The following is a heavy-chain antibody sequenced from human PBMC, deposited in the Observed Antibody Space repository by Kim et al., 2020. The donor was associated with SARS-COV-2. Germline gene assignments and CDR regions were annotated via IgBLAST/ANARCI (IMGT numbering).Heavy chain of an antibody. V-gene: IGHV1-69*04. J-gene: IGHJ4*02. CDR2: IIPILGIA. CDR3: AGLMVGAWADVY. D-gene: IGHD1-26*01. Sequence: SVKVSCKASGGTFSSYAISWVRQAPGQGLEWMGRIIPILGIANYAQKFQGRVTITADKSTSTAYMELSSLRSEDTAVYYCAGLMVGAWADVYWGQGTLVTVAS. CDR1: GGTFSSYA.